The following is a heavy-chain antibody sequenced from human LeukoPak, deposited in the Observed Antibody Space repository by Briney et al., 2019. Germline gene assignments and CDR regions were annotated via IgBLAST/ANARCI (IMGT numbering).Heavy chain of an antibody. J-gene: IGHJ6*02. CDR2: ISSSSSTI. Sequence: PGGSLRLSCAASGFTFSSYWMSWVRQAPGKGLEWVSYISSSSSTIYYADSVKGRFTISRDNAKNSLYLQMNSLRDEDTAVYYCAREGNYDFWSGYAYYYYYGMDVWGQGTTVTVSS. D-gene: IGHD3-3*01. CDR3: AREGNYDFWSGYAYYYYYGMDV. CDR1: GFTFSSYW. V-gene: IGHV3-48*02.